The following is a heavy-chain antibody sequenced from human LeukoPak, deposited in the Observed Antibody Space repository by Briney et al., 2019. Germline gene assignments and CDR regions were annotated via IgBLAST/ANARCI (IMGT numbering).Heavy chain of an antibody. D-gene: IGHD6-13*01. J-gene: IGHJ6*02. CDR1: GGSISSGSYY. Sequence: SETLSLTCTVSGGSISSGSYYWSWIRQPAGKGLEWIGRIYTSGSTNYNPSLKSRVTISVDTSKNQFSLKLSSVTAADTAVYYCARGLVEDSSSWSNAHYGMDVWGQGTTVTVSS. V-gene: IGHV4-61*02. CDR2: IYTSGST. CDR3: ARGLVEDSSSWSNAHYGMDV.